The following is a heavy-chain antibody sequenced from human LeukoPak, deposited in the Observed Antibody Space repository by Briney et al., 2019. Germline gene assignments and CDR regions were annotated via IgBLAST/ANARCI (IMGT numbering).Heavy chain of an antibody. CDR3: ARGATYYDFWSGYYTAPTYGMDV. CDR2: IIPIFGTA. J-gene: IGHJ6*02. V-gene: IGHV1-69*13. D-gene: IGHD3-3*01. Sequence: ASVKVSCKASGGTFSSYANSWVRQAPGQGLEWMGGIIPIFGTANYAQKFQGRVTITADESTSTAYMELSSLRSEDTAVYYCARGATYYDFWSGYYTAPTYGMDVWGQGTTVTVSS. CDR1: GGTFSSYA.